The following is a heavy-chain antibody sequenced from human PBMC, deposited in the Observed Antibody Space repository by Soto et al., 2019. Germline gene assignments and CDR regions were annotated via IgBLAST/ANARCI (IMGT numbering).Heavy chain of an antibody. CDR3: ARSGGLARYGKDV. J-gene: IGHJ6*02. D-gene: IGHD1-20*01. CDR2: IYYSGST. Sequence: PSETLSLTCTVSGGSISSGDYYWSWIRQPPGKGLEWIGYIYYSGSTYYNPSLKSRVTISVDTSKNQFSLKLSSVTAADTAVFFCARSGGLARYGKDVWGQGTTVTVSS. V-gene: IGHV4-30-4*01. CDR1: GGSISSGDYY.